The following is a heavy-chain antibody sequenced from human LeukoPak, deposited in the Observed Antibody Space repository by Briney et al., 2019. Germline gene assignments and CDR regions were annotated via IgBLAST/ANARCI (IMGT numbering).Heavy chain of an antibody. D-gene: IGHD6-19*01. Sequence: GGSLRLSCAASGFIFTDYWMNRVRQAPGKGLEWVAVISHEGSYKNYADSVKGRFSISRDNSKNMVYLQLNSLRGEDTAVYYCARTREQWQVLDYWGQGTLVTVSS. V-gene: IGHV3-30*03. CDR3: ARTREQWQVLDY. CDR2: ISHEGSYK. J-gene: IGHJ4*02. CDR1: GFIFTDYW.